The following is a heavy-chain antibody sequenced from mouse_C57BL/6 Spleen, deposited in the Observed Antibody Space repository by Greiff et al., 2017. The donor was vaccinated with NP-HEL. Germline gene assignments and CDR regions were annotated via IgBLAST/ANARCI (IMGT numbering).Heavy chain of an antibody. CDR3: ARSPPSTTVVATDY. J-gene: IGHJ2*01. CDR1: GFTFTDYY. CDR2: IRNKANGYTT. V-gene: IGHV7-3*01. Sequence: EVQGVESGGGLVQPGGSLSLSCAASGFTFTDYYMSWVRQPPGKALEWLGFIRNKANGYTTEYSASVKGRFTISRDNSQSILYLQMNALRAEDSATYYCARSPPSTTVVATDYWGQGTTLTVSS. D-gene: IGHD1-1*01.